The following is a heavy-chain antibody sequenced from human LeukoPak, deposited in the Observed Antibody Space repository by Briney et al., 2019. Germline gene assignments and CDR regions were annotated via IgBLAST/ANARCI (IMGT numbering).Heavy chain of an antibody. D-gene: IGHD6-6*01. J-gene: IGHJ4*02. V-gene: IGHV4-30-4*01. CDR2: IYHSGST. Sequence: SETLSLTCTVSGGSISSGDSYWSWIRQPPGKGLEWIGEIYHSGSTNYNPSLKSRVTISVDKSKNQFSLKLSSVTAADTAVYYCARYSSSNGRYYFDYWGQGTLVTVSS. CDR1: GGSISSGDSY. CDR3: ARYSSSNGRYYFDY.